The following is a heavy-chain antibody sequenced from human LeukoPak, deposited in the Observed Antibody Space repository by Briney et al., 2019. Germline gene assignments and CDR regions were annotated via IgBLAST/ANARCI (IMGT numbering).Heavy chain of an antibody. V-gene: IGHV3-21*01. CDR1: GFTFSSYS. CDR2: ISSSSSYI. Sequence: GGSLRLSCAASGFTFSSYSMNWVRQAPGKGLEWVSYISSSSSYIYYADSVKGRFTISRDNAKNSLYLQMNSLRAEDTAVYYCAREFTSFWMYDSSGYPIDYWGQGTLVTVSS. D-gene: IGHD3-22*01. CDR3: AREFTSFWMYDSSGYPIDY. J-gene: IGHJ4*02.